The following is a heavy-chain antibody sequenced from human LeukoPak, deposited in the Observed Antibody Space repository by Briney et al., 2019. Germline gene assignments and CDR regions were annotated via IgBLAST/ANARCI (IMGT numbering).Heavy chain of an antibody. Sequence: PSETLSLTCTVSGGSITSYLRSWIRQPPGKALEWIGNIYYTGSTNYSPSLKSRVTISVDTSKNQFSLKLNSVTAADTAIYYCARHLDPWGPGALVTVSS. V-gene: IGHV4-59*01. J-gene: IGHJ5*02. CDR1: GGSITSYL. CDR3: ARHLDP. CDR2: IYYTGST.